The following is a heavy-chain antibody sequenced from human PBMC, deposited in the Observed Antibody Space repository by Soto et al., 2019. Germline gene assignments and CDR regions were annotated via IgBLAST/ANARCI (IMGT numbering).Heavy chain of an antibody. D-gene: IGHD3-3*01. CDR3: ARGLFLDY. CDR2: ISGSDGST. Sequence: GGSLRLSCAASGFTFSSYAMNWVRQAPGKGLEWVSVISGSDGSTYYADSVKGRFTISRDNAKNTLYLQMNSLRAEDTAVYYCARGLFLDYWGQGTRVTVSS. CDR1: GFTFSSYA. V-gene: IGHV3-23*01. J-gene: IGHJ4*02.